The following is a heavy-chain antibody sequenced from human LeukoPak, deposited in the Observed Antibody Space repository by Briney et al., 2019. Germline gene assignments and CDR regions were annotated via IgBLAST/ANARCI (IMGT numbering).Heavy chain of an antibody. CDR2: INGDGTTS. D-gene: IGHD6-19*01. J-gene: IGHJ4*02. V-gene: IGHV3-74*01. CDR3: ARTIAVNGGDFDY. CDR1: GFSFSSHW. Sequence: PGGSLRLSCAASGFSFSSHWMHWVRQTPGKGLVWVARINGDGTTSSHADSVKGRFTISRDNAKNTLYLQMNSLRAEDTALYYCARTIAVNGGDFDYWGQGTLVTVSS.